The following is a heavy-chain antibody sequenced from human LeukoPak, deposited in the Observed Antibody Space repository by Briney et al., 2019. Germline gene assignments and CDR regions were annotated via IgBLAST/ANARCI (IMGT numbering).Heavy chain of an antibody. CDR1: GGSISSSNW. Sequence: PSETLSLTCAVSGGSISSSNWWSWIRQPPGKGLEWIGEIYHSGSTNYNPSLKSRVTISVDKSKTQFSLKLSSVTAADTAVYYCARVIEGGYSYGSYYYYMDVWGKGTTVTISS. V-gene: IGHV4-4*02. D-gene: IGHD5-18*01. J-gene: IGHJ6*03. CDR2: IYHSGST. CDR3: ARVIEGGYSYGSYYYYMDV.